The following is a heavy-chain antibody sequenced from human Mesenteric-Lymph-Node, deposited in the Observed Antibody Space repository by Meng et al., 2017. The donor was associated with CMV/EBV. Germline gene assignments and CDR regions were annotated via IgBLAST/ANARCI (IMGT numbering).Heavy chain of an antibody. CDR2: IKHDGSEK. V-gene: IGHV3-7*01. J-gene: IGHJ4*02. CDR1: GFTFSSYW. CDR3: AISLGNPGVDS. Sequence: GGSLRLSCAASGFTFSSYWMSWVRQAPGKGLEWVANIKHDGSEKYYVGSVKGRFTISRDNAKNSLYLQMNSLRAEDTAVYYCAISLGNPGVDSWGQGTLVTVSS.